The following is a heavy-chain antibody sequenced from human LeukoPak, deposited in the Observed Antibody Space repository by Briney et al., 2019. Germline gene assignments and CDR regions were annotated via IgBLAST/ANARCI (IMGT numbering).Heavy chain of an antibody. J-gene: IGHJ4*02. CDR3: ARETRIVGAIYFDY. CDR1: GFTFSSYA. CDR2: ISYDGSNK. D-gene: IGHD1-26*01. V-gene: IGHV3-30*04. Sequence: GGSLRLSCAASGFTFSSYAMHWVRQALGKGLEWVAVISYDGSNKYYADSVKGRFTISRDNSKNTLYLQMNSLRAEDTAVYYCARETRIVGAIYFDYWGQGTLVTVSS.